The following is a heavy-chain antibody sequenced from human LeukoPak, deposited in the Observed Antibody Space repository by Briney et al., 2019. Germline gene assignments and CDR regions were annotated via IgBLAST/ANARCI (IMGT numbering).Heavy chain of an antibody. CDR2: IYYSGSP. Sequence: PSETLSLTCTVSGGSISSGGYYWSWIRQHPGKGLEWIGYIYYSGSPYYNPSLKSRLTISVDTSKNQFSLQLTSVTAEDTAVYYCARAYSYYYHSSGYYAPKYFQHWGQGTLVTVSS. CDR1: GGSISSGGYY. CDR3: ARAYSYYYHSSGYYAPKYFQH. J-gene: IGHJ1*01. D-gene: IGHD3-22*01. V-gene: IGHV4-31*03.